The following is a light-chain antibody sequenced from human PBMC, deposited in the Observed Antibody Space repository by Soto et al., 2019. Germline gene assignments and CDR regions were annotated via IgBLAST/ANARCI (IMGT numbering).Light chain of an antibody. CDR3: QQRSNWPPT. CDR1: QSVSSSY. Sequence: EIVLTQSPGTLSLSPGEIVTLSCRASQSVSSSYLAWYQQKLGQAPRLLIYDASNRATGIPARFSGSGSGTDFTLTITSLEPEDFAVYYCQQRSNWPPTFGQGTKVDIK. J-gene: IGKJ1*01. CDR2: DAS. V-gene: IGKV3D-20*02.